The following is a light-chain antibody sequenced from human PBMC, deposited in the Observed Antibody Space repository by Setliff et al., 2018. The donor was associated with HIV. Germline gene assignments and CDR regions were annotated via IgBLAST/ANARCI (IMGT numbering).Light chain of an antibody. CDR2: EVS. CDR1: SSDVGSYNF. CDR3: SSYTFSSIYV. V-gene: IGLV2-14*02. J-gene: IGLJ1*01. Sequence: QSALAQPASVSGSPGQSITISCTGTSSDVGSYNFVSWYQQHPGKAPKLMIYEVSHRPSVVSNRFSASKSRNTASLTISGLQAEDDADYYCSSYTFSSIYVFGTGTKVTVL.